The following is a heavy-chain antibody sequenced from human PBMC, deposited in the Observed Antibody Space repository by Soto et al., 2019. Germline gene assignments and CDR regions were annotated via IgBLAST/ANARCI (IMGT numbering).Heavy chain of an antibody. D-gene: IGHD1-1*01. Sequence: PVRSLRLSCAASGLYFSNYDMHWVRQTTGKGLEWVSAIGPTGDTYYPDSVKGRFTISRENARNSLYLQMNSLRAEDTAVYYCARSPDWNLDCWGQGTLVTVSS. CDR2: IGPTGDT. J-gene: IGHJ4*02. V-gene: IGHV3-13*01. CDR3: ARSPDWNLDC. CDR1: GLYFSNYD.